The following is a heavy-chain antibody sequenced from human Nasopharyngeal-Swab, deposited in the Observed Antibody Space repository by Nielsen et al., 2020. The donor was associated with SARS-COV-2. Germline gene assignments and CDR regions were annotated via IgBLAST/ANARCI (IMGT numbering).Heavy chain of an antibody. D-gene: IGHD6-6*01. J-gene: IGHJ4*02. V-gene: IGHV1-3*01. Sequence: ASVKVSCKASGYNFAVYIMHWVRQAPGQGLEWMGWINAGNGDTKYSQKFQDRVTFTRDTSADTAYMELSSLRSEDTAVYFCVRHFYSRSSRLLYLDYWGQGTLVTVSS. CDR2: INAGNGDT. CDR1: GYNFAVYI. CDR3: VRHFYSRSSRLLYLDY.